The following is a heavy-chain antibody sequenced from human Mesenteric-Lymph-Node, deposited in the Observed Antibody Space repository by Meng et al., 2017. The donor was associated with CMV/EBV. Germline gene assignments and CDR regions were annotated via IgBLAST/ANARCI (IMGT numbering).Heavy chain of an antibody. Sequence: GESLKISCAASGFTFSSYSMNWVRPAPGKGLEWVSYISSSSTTIYYVDSVKGRFTISRDNAKNSLYLQMNSLRAEDTAVYYCARGEDFWSGTIDYWGQGTMVTVSS. D-gene: IGHD3-3*01. CDR2: ISSSSTTI. CDR3: ARGEDFWSGTIDY. CDR1: GFTFSSYS. J-gene: IGHJ4*02. V-gene: IGHV3-48*04.